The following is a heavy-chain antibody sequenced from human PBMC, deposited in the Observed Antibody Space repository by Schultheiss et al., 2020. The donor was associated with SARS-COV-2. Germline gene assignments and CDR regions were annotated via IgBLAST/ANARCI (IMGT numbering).Heavy chain of an antibody. Sequence: GGSLRLSCAASGFTFSYYWMSWVRQAPGKGLEWVANIKQAGSEKYYVDSVKGRFTISRDNAKNSLFLQMNSLRAEDTAVYYCARYIISFGGILVSGFDYWGQGTLVTVSS. CDR3: ARYIISFGGILVSGFDY. D-gene: IGHD3-16*02. CDR2: IKQAGSEK. CDR1: GFTFSYYW. V-gene: IGHV3-7*01. J-gene: IGHJ4*02.